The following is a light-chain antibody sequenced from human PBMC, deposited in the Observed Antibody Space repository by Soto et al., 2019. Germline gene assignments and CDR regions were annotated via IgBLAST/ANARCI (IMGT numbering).Light chain of an antibody. CDR2: GAS. CDR3: QQYDNWPRGT. J-gene: IGKJ1*01. Sequence: IVMTQSPSTLSVSPGERATLSCRASESTNNCLAWYQQKPGQAPRLLIYGASTRATGVPARFSGSGSGTELTLTISSLQSEDFALYYCQQYDNWPRGTFGQGTKVDI. V-gene: IGKV3-15*01. CDR1: ESTNNC.